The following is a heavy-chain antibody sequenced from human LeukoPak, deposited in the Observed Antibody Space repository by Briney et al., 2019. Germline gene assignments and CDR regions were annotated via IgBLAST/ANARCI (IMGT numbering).Heavy chain of an antibody. V-gene: IGHV4-31*03. CDR1: GGSISSGGYY. CDR2: IYYSGST. Sequence: SGTLSLTCTVSGGSISSGGYYWSWIRQHPGKGLEWIGYIYYSGSTYYNPSLKSRVTISVDTSKNQFSLKLSSVTAADTAVYYCARADCSGGSCSLTYYFDYWGQGTLVTVSS. D-gene: IGHD2-15*01. CDR3: ARADCSGGSCSLTYYFDY. J-gene: IGHJ4*02.